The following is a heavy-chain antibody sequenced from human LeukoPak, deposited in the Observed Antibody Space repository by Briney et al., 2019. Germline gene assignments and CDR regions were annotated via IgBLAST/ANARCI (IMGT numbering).Heavy chain of an antibody. CDR1: GFTFSSYS. J-gene: IGHJ5*01. CDR2: ISGSSSTI. CDR3: ARDRAVSWFDS. Sequence: GGSLRLSCAASGFTFSSYSMNWVRQAPGKGLEWGSYISGSSSTIYYADSVKGRFTFSRDDSKNTLYLEMNSLRAEDTAVYYCARDRAVSWFDSWGLGTLVTVSS. V-gene: IGHV3-48*01. D-gene: IGHD3-10*01.